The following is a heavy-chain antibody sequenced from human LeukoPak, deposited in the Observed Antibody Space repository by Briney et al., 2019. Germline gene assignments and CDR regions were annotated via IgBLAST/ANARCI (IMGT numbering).Heavy chain of an antibody. CDR2: INGGGSS. Sequence: GGSLRLSCAASGFTFNNYAMTWVRQAPGKGLEWVSVINGGGSSYYADSVKGRFTVSRDNAKNTLYLQMNSLTAEDTAVYYCARGAYCGGDCPLPNSLYWGRGTLVTVSS. V-gene: IGHV3-23*01. CDR3: ARGAYCGGDCPLPNSLY. D-gene: IGHD2-21*01. J-gene: IGHJ4*02. CDR1: GFTFNNYA.